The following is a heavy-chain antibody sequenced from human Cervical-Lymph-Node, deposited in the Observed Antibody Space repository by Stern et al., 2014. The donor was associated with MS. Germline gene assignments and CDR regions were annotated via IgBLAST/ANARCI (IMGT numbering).Heavy chain of an antibody. D-gene: IGHD3-22*01. CDR3: TTSSSDDY. V-gene: IGHV3-74*02. Sequence: EVQLVESGGGIVQLGGSLRLSCAASGFPFRSYWMHWVRQAPGKGLVWVSRINSDGSITSYADSVKGRFTVSRDNAKNTLYLQMNSLRADDTAVYYCTTSSSDDYWGQGTLVTVSS. CDR1: GFPFRSYW. CDR2: INSDGSIT. J-gene: IGHJ4*02.